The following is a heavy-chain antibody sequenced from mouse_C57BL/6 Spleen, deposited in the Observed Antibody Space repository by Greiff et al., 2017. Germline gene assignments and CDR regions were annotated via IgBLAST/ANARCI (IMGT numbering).Heavy chain of an antibody. J-gene: IGHJ2*01. D-gene: IGHD1-1*01. CDR3: AREGDPYGYFDY. CDR2: IHPNSGST. V-gene: IGHV1-64*01. Sequence: QVQLQQPGAELVQPGASVKLSCKASGYTFTSYWMHWVKQRPGQGLEWIGMIHPNSGSTNYYEKFKSKATLTVDKSSSTAYMQLSSLTAEDSAVYYCAREGDPYGYFDYWGQGTTLTVSS. CDR1: GYTFTSYW.